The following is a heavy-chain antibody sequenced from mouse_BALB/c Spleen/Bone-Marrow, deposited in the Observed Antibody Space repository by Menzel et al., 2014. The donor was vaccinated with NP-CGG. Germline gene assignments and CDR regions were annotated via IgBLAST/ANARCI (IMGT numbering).Heavy chain of an antibody. CDR2: IYYSGTI. J-gene: IGHJ2*01. V-gene: IGHV3-5*02. CDR1: GISIATGNYR. D-gene: IGHD1-1*01. Sequence: EVQLQQSGPGLVKPSQTVSLTCTVTGISIATGNYRWSWIRQFPGNKLEWIGYIYYSGTITYNPSLTSRTTITRDTSKNQFFLEVNSLTAEDTATYYCARYLGAYFDYWGQGTTLTVSS. CDR3: ARYLGAYFDY.